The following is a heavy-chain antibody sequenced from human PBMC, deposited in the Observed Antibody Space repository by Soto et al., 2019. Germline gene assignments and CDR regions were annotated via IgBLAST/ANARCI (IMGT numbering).Heavy chain of an antibody. CDR1: GGSISGGNYY. J-gene: IGHJ4*02. CDR3: AREVTIFRVSHRPSEFDY. CDR2: IYYGGST. V-gene: IGHV4-31*03. Sequence: QVQLQESGPGLVKPSQTLSLTCTVSGGSISGGNYYWSWIRQHPGKGLEWSGYIYYGGSTYYNPSLKSRVVISVDTSKNQFSLKLTSVTAADTAVYYCAREVTIFRVSHRPSEFDYWGQGTLVTVSS. D-gene: IGHD3-3*01.